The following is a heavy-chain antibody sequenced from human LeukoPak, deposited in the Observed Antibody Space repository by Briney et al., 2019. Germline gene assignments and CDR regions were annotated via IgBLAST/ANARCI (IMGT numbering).Heavy chain of an antibody. D-gene: IGHD4-11*01. V-gene: IGHV4-34*01. Sequence: SVTLSLTCAVYGGSFSGYYWSWIRQPPGKGLEWIGEINHSGSTNYNPSLKSRVTISVDTSKNQFSLKLSSVTAADTAVYYCARKRTVSDYWGQGTLVTVSS. CDR1: GGSFSGYY. CDR2: INHSGST. CDR3: ARKRTVSDY. J-gene: IGHJ4*02.